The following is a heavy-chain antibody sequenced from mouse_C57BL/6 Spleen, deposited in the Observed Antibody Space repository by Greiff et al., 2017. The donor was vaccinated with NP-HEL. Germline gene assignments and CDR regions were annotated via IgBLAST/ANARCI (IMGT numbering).Heavy chain of an antibody. CDR2: INYEGSST. CDR1: GVTISDDD. D-gene: IGHD1-1*01. Sequence: EVQLVESEGGLVQPGSARKRSGTDSGVTISDDDRAGGRKVAEKGLEGVANINYEGSSTYYLDSLKSRFIISRDNAKNILYLQMSSLKSEDTATYYCARDPYYGSSYWYFDVWGTGTTVTVSS. J-gene: IGHJ1*03. CDR3: ARDPYYGSSYWYFDV. V-gene: IGHV5-16*01.